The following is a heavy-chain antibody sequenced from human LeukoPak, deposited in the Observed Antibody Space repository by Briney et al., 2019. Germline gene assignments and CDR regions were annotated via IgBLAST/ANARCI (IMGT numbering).Heavy chain of an antibody. CDR3: ARGLWFGFSSYFDY. V-gene: IGHV4-34*01. D-gene: IGHD3-10*01. Sequence: SETLSLTCAVYGGSFSGYYWSWLRQPPGKGLEWIGEINHSGSTNYNPSLKSRVTISVDTSKNQFSLKLSSVTAADTAVYYCARGLWFGFSSYFDYWGQGTLVTVSS. CDR2: INHSGST. CDR1: GGSFSGYY. J-gene: IGHJ4*02.